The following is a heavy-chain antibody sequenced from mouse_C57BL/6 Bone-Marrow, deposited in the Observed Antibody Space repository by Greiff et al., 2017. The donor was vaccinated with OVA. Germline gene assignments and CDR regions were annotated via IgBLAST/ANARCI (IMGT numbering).Heavy chain of an antibody. CDR1: GYTFTSYW. Sequence: QVQLQQPGAELVMPGASVKLSCKASGYTFTSYWMHWVKQRPGQGLEWIGEIDPSDSYTNYNQKFKGKSTLTVDKSSSTAYMQLSSLTSEDSAVDYCATTVVATRYFDVWGTGTTVTVSS. D-gene: IGHD1-1*01. CDR2: IDPSDSYT. CDR3: ATTVVATRYFDV. V-gene: IGHV1-69*01. J-gene: IGHJ1*03.